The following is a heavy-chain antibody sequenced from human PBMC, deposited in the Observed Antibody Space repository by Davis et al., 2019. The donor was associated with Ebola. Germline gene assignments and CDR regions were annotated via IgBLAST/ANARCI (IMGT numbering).Heavy chain of an antibody. J-gene: IGHJ4*02. Sequence: GESLKISCTASGFTFGDYAMSWFRQAPGKGLEWVGFIRSKAYGGTTEYAASVKGRFTISRDDSKSIAYLQMNSLRAEDTAVYYCAKDLGIAVAGWGFDYWGQGTLVTVSS. V-gene: IGHV3-49*03. CDR3: AKDLGIAVAGWGFDY. D-gene: IGHD6-19*01. CDR2: IRSKAYGGTT. CDR1: GFTFGDYA.